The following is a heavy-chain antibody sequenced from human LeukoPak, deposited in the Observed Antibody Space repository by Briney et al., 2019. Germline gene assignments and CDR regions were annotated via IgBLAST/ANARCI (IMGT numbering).Heavy chain of an antibody. J-gene: IGHJ3*02. CDR2: IYPGDSDT. Sequence: AGESLKISCKGSGYSFTSYWIGWVRQMPGKGLEWMGIIYPGDSDTRYSPSFQGQVTISADKSISTAYLQWSSLKASDTAMYYCARQRRDGPQMGDAFDIWGQGTMVTVSS. D-gene: IGHD5-24*01. CDR3: ARQRRDGPQMGDAFDI. CDR1: GYSFTSYW. V-gene: IGHV5-51*01.